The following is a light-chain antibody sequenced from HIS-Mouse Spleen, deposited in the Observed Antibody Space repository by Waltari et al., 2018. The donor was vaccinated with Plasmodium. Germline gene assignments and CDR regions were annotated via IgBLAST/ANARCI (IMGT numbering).Light chain of an antibody. Sequence: AIWMTQSPSLLSASTGDRVTTSCRMSQAISSYLAWYQQKPGKAPELLIYAASTLQSGVPSRFSGSGSGTDFTLTISSLQSEDFATYYCQQYYSFPWTFGQGTKVEIK. CDR3: QQYYSFPWT. CDR1: QAISSY. V-gene: IGKV1D-8*02. J-gene: IGKJ1*01. CDR2: AAS.